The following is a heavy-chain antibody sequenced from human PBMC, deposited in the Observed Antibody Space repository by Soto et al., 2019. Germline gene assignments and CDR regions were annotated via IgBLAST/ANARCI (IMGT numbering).Heavy chain of an antibody. V-gene: IGHV2-70*11. Sequence: SGPTLVNPTQTLTLTCTFSGFSLNTRGMSVSWIRRPPGKALEWLARIDWDDDKYYNTSLKTRLTISKNTSKNQVVLTMTNMDPVDTATYYCARLKSGPYYFDYWGHGTLVTVSS. CDR2: IDWDDDK. D-gene: IGHD1-26*01. J-gene: IGHJ4*01. CDR3: ARLKSGPYYFDY. CDR1: GFSLNTRGMS.